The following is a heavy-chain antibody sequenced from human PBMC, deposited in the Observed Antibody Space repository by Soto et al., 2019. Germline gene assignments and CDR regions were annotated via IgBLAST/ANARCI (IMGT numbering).Heavy chain of an antibody. D-gene: IGHD3-3*01. Sequence: ASVKVSCKASGFTFTSYGISWVRQAPGQGLEWMGWISAYNGNTNYAQKLQGRVTMTTDTSTSTAYMELRSLRSDDTAVYYCARGEYYDFWSGYWAPPRCYGMDVWGQGTTVTVSS. CDR2: ISAYNGNT. CDR1: GFTFTSYG. J-gene: IGHJ6*02. CDR3: ARGEYYDFWSGYWAPPRCYGMDV. V-gene: IGHV1-18*01.